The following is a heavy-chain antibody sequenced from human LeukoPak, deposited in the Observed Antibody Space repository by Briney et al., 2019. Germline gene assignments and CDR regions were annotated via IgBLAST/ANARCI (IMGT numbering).Heavy chain of an antibody. D-gene: IGHD4-17*01. CDR1: GGSFSGDY. J-gene: IGHJ4*02. CDR3: ARGMYGDYGRWRGRPFFFDY. CDR2: INHSGST. Sequence: PSETLSLTCAVYGGSFSGDYWSWIRQPPGKGLEWIGEINHSGSTNYNPSLKSRVTISVDTSKNQFSLKLSSVTAADTAVYYCARGMYGDYGRWRGRPFFFDYWGQGTLVTVSS. V-gene: IGHV4-34*01.